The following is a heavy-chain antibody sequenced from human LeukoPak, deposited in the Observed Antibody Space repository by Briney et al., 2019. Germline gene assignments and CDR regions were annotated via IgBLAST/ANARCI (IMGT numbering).Heavy chain of an antibody. CDR3: ASPRGYSGYDYVEDAFDI. Sequence: SETLSLTCTVSGGSISSYYWSWIRQPPGKGLEWIGYIYYSGSTNYNPSLKSRVTISVDTSKNQFSLKLSSVTAADTAVYYCASPRGYSGYDYVEDAFDIWGQGTMVTVSS. CDR1: GGSISSYY. D-gene: IGHD5-12*01. V-gene: IGHV4-59*08. CDR2: IYYSGST. J-gene: IGHJ3*02.